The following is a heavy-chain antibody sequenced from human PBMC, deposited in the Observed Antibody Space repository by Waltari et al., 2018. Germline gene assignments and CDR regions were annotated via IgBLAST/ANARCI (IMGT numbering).Heavy chain of an antibody. V-gene: IGHV3-33*01. Sequence: QVQLVASGGGVVQPGRSLKLSCAASGFTFSTYDLPWVRQAPGKGRGWVAVRWYDGINKYYADSVKGRFTISRDNSKKTLYLQMNSLRAEDTAVYYCARDRGGYHYFGMDVWGQGTTVTVSS. J-gene: IGHJ6*02. CDR3: ARDRGGYHYFGMDV. D-gene: IGHD3-16*01. CDR2: RWYDGINK. CDR1: GFTFSTYD.